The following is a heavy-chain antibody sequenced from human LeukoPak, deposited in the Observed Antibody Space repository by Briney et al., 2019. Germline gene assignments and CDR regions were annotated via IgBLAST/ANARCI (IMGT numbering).Heavy chain of an antibody. CDR3: ARDPYFGELSPHVYYWYMDV. CDR1: GFTFNSYH. V-gene: IGHV3-21*01. Sequence: PGGSLRLSCAASGFTFNSYHMNWVRQAPGKGLEWVSSITSSSSYTYYAESVKGRFTISRDNAENSLYLQVNSLRAEDTAVYYCARDPYFGELSPHVYYWYMDVWGKGTTVTISS. D-gene: IGHD3-10*01. CDR2: ITSSSSYT. J-gene: IGHJ6*03.